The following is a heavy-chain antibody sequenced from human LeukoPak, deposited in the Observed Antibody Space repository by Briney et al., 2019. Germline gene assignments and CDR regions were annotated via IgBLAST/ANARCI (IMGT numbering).Heavy chain of an antibody. Sequence: PGGSLRLSCAASGFTFSSYGMHWVRQAPGKGLEWVAVISYDGSNKYYADSVKGRFTISRDNSKNTLYLQMNSLRAEDTAVYYCASLYSSSWYYFDYWGQGTLVTVSS. CDR2: ISYDGSNK. V-gene: IGHV3-30*03. CDR1: GFTFSSYG. CDR3: ASLYSSSWYYFDY. J-gene: IGHJ4*02. D-gene: IGHD6-13*01.